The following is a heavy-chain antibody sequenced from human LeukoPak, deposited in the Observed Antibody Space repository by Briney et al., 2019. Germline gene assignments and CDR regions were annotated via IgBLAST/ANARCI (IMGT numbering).Heavy chain of an antibody. CDR1: GGTFSSYA. D-gene: IGHD2-21*02. CDR3: ARKAYCGGDCSHHYYYYMDV. CDR2: IIPIFGTA. V-gene: IGHV1-69*05. J-gene: IGHJ6*03. Sequence: RVASVEVSCKASGGTFSSYAISWVRQAPGQGLEWMGGIIPIFGTANYAQKFQGRVTITTDESTSTAYMELSSLRSEDTAVYYCARKAYCGGDCSHHYYYYMDVWGKGTTVTVSS.